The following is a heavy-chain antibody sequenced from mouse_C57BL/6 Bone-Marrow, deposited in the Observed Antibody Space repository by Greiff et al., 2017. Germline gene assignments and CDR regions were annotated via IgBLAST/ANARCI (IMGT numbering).Heavy chain of an antibody. J-gene: IGHJ3*01. Sequence: QVQLKQSGAELVKPGASVKMSCKASGYTFTTYPIEWMKQNHGKSLEWIGNFHPYNDDTKYNEKFKGKATLTVEKSSNTVYLELSSLTSEDSAVYYCARSDYDGVFFAYWGQGTLVTVSA. CDR1: GYTFTTYP. V-gene: IGHV1-47*01. CDR3: ARSDYDGVFFAY. D-gene: IGHD2-4*01. CDR2: FHPYNDDT.